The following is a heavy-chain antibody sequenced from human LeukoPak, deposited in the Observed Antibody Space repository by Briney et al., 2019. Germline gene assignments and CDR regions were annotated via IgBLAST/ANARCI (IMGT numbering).Heavy chain of an antibody. CDR1: GDSVSSNSAA. Sequence: SQTLSLTCAISGDSVSSNSAAWNWIRQSPSRGLEWLGRTYYRSKWYNDYAVSVKSRITINPDTSKNQFSLQLNSVTPEDTAVYYCARVGCSGGSCYSEFYFDYWGQGTLVTVSS. CDR2: TYYRSKWYN. D-gene: IGHD2-15*01. CDR3: ARVGCSGGSCYSEFYFDY. J-gene: IGHJ4*02. V-gene: IGHV6-1*01.